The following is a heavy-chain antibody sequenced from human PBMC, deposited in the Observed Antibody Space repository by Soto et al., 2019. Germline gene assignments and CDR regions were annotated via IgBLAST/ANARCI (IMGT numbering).Heavy chain of an antibody. Sequence: ASVKVSCKASGYTFVNFDIRWVRQAAGQGLEWLGWMNPGSGQTGYASKFQGRVAMTRDASTGTSHLELSSLTSGDTAVYYCARMSSAGTLNWLDPWGQGTLVTVSS. V-gene: IGHV1-8*01. CDR1: GYTFVNFD. CDR3: ARMSSAGTLNWLDP. J-gene: IGHJ5*02. D-gene: IGHD6-13*01. CDR2: MNPGSGQT.